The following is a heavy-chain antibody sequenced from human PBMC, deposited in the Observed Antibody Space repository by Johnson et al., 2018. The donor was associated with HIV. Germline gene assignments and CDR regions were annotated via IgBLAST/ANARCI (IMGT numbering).Heavy chain of an antibody. Sequence: QEKLVESGGGVVQPGKSVTLSCVGSGLSFSNFGIHWVRQAPGKGPEWVAVISYDGSNKYYADSVKGRFTISRDNSKNTLYLQMNSLRAEDTAVYYCARDQVVEMATIIGDDAFDIWGQGTLVTVSS. CDR2: ISYDGSNK. CDR1: GLSFSNFG. V-gene: IGHV3-30*03. D-gene: IGHD5-24*01. J-gene: IGHJ3*02. CDR3: ARDQVVEMATIIGDDAFDI.